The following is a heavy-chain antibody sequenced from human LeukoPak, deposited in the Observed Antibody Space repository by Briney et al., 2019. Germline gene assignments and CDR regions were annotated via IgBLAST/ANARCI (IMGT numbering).Heavy chain of an antibody. CDR3: ARSSKTQWLSPGDGFDI. Sequence: SETLSLTCAVYGGPFSGYYWSWIRQPPGKGLEWMREINHSGSTNYNPSLRSRLTISVDTSKNQFSLKFTSMTAADTAVYYCARSSKTQWLSPGDGFDIWGRGTLVTVSS. CDR2: INHSGST. D-gene: IGHD6-19*01. V-gene: IGHV4-34*01. J-gene: IGHJ3*02. CDR1: GGPFSGYY.